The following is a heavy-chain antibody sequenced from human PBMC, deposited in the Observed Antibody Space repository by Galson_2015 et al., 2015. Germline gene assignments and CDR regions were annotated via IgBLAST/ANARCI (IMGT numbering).Heavy chain of an antibody. Sequence: SLRLSCAASGFTFSSYAISWVRQAPGKGLEWVSAISAGGTSTYYADSVKGRFTISRDNAKNSLYLQMNSLRTEDTALYYCSKAKSGYSSSWYDYSGHGTLVIVSP. CDR3: SKAKSGYSSSWYDY. V-gene: IGHV3-23*01. J-gene: IGHJ5*01. CDR1: GFTFSSYA. CDR2: ISAGGTST. D-gene: IGHD6-13*01.